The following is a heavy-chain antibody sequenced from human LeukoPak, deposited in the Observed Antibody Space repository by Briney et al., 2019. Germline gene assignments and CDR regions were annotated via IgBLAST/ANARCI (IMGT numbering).Heavy chain of an antibody. Sequence: RASVKVSCKASGGTFSSYAISWVRQAPGQGLEWMGGIIPIFGTANHAQKFQGRVTITTDESTSTAYMELSSLRSEDTAVYYCARGPPYIAAHHWFDPWSQGTLVTVSS. CDR1: GGTFSSYA. D-gene: IGHD6-6*01. J-gene: IGHJ5*02. CDR2: IIPIFGTA. CDR3: ARGPPYIAAHHWFDP. V-gene: IGHV1-69*05.